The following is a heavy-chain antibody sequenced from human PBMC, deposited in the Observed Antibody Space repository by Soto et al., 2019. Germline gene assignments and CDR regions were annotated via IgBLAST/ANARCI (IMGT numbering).Heavy chain of an antibody. J-gene: IGHJ4*02. CDR1: GFSLSTSGVG. Sequence: SGPTLVNPTQTLTLTCTFSGFSLSTSGVGVGWIRQPPGKALEWLALIYWNDDKRYSPSLKSRLTITKDTSKNQVVLTMTNMDPVDTATYYCAHRRQWGESDILNGYPRFHYFDYWGQGTLFTVYS. D-gene: IGHD3-9*01. CDR2: IYWNDDK. V-gene: IGHV2-5*01. CDR3: AHRRQWGESDILNGYPRFHYFDY.